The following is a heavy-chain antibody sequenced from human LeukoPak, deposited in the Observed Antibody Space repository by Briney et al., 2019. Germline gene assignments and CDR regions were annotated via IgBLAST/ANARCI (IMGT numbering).Heavy chain of an antibody. D-gene: IGHD5-18*01. CDR3: ARVRYSYGFGSFGY. CDR1: GFTFDDYA. J-gene: IGHJ4*02. V-gene: IGHV3-9*01. CDR2: ISWNSGSI. Sequence: GRSLRLSCAASGFTFDDYAMHWVRQAPGKGLEWVSGISWNSGSIGYADSVKGQFTISRDNAKNSLYLQMNSLRAEDTAVYYCARVRYSYGFGSFGYWGQGTLVTVSS.